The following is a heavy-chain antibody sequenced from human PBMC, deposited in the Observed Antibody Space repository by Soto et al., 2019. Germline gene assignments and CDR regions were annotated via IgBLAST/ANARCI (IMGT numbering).Heavy chain of an antibody. J-gene: IGHJ3*02. V-gene: IGHV1-8*01. CDR3: ARGQEGLDAFDI. CDR2: MNPNSGNT. CDR1: GYTFTSYD. Sequence: ASVKVSCKASGYTFTSYDINWVRQATGQGLERMRWMNPNSGNTGYAQKFQGRVTMTRNTSISTAYMELSSMRSEDTAVYYCARGQEGLDAFDIWGQGTRVTVSS.